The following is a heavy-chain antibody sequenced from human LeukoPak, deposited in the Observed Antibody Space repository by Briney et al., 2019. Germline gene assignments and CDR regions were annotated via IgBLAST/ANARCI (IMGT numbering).Heavy chain of an antibody. V-gene: IGHV3-23*01. D-gene: IGHD2/OR15-2a*01. CDR1: GFSFSSNT. J-gene: IGHJ4*02. CDR2: ISNNGGRA. CDR3: ARDEDTSALSEY. Sequence: GGSLRLSCAGSGFSFSSNTMSWVRQAPGRGLEWVSAISNNGGRADYADSVKGRFTISRDNSKSTLYLHMDSLRAEDTAVYYCARDEDTSALSEYWGQGTLVTVSS.